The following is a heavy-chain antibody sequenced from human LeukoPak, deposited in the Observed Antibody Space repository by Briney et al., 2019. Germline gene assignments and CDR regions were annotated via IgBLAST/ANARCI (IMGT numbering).Heavy chain of an antibody. Sequence: GGSLRLSCAASGFTFSRYGMHWVRQAPGKGLEWVAVISYDGNSKYYADSVKGRFTISRDNSKDTLYLQMNSLRAEDTAVYYCAKAANWGSFDYWGQGTLVTVSS. J-gene: IGHJ4*02. CDR1: GFTFSRYG. CDR3: AKAANWGSFDY. D-gene: IGHD7-27*01. V-gene: IGHV3-30*18. CDR2: ISYDGNSK.